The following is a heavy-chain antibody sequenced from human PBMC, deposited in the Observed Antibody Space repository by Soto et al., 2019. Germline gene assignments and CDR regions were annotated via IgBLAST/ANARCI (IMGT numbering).Heavy chain of an antibody. CDR3: AKDLYSSSWGYFQH. CDR2: ISGSGSST. Sequence: EVQLLESGGGLVQPGGSLRLSCTASGFTFSSYAMSWVRQAPGKGLEWVSAISGSGSSTYYADSVKGRFTISRDNSKNTLYLQMNSLRAEDTAVYYCAKDLYSSSWGYFQHWGQGTLVTVSS. D-gene: IGHD6-13*01. CDR1: GFTFSSYA. J-gene: IGHJ1*01. V-gene: IGHV3-23*01.